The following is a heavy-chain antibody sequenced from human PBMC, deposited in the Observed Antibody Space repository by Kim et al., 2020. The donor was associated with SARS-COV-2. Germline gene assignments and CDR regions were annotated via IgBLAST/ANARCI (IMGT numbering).Heavy chain of an antibody. CDR3: ARGFGGRNYGGTWEL. CDR2: IYYSGST. D-gene: IGHD3-16*01. Sequence: SETLSLTCTVSGGSISSYYWSWIRQPPGKGLEWIGYIYYSGSTNYNPSLKSRVTISVDTSKNQFSLKLSSVTAADTAVYYCARGFGGRNYGGTWELWGQG. J-gene: IGHJ1*01. CDR1: GGSISSYY. V-gene: IGHV4-59*01.